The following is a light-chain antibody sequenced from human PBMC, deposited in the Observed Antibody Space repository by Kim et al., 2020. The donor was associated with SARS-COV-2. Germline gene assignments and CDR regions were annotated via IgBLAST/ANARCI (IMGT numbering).Light chain of an antibody. V-gene: IGLV1-40*01. CDR3: QSYDGSLSALV. CDR1: SSNIGTGYD. J-gene: IGLJ2*01. Sequence: RGTIACTGSSSNIGTGYDVHWYQHLPGTAPKRLIDHNNNRPSGVPDRFSASKSGTSASLAITGLQAEDEADYYCQSYDGSLSALVLGGGTQLTVL. CDR2: HNN.